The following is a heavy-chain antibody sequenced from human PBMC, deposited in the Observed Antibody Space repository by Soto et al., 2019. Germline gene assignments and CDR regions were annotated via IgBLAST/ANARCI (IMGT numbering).Heavy chain of an antibody. CDR3: ARVLITAVAGYYFDY. J-gene: IGHJ4*02. CDR2: IYYSGNT. Sequence: PSETLSLTCSVSGGSISSGYYYWSWIRQPPGKGLEWIGNIYYSGNTYYNPSLKSRVTISVDTSKNQFSLKLSSVTAADTAVYYCARVLITAVAGYYFDYWGQGTLVTVCS. D-gene: IGHD6-19*01. CDR1: GGSISSGYYY. V-gene: IGHV4-30-4*01.